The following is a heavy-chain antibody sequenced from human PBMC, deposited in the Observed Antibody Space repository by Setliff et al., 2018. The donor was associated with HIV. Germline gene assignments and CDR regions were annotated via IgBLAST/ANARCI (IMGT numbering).Heavy chain of an antibody. Sequence: SETLSLTCTVSCGSISSSSYYWGWIRQPPGKGLEWIGSMYYSGRTYYNPSLTSRVTISVDTSKNQFSLKLSSVTGADTAVYYCVLSSGSYYNALDNWGQGTLVTVSS. J-gene: IGHJ4*02. V-gene: IGHV4-39*01. CDR3: VLSSGSYYNALDN. CDR2: MYYSGRT. CDR1: CGSISSSSYY. D-gene: IGHD3-10*01.